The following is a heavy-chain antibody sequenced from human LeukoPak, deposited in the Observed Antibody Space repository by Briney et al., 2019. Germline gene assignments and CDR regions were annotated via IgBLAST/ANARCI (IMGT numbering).Heavy chain of an antibody. J-gene: IGHJ4*02. CDR2: IIPIFGTA. V-gene: IGHV1-69*13. CDR1: GGTFSSYA. Sequence: SVKVSCKASGGTFSSYAISWVRQAPGQGLEWMGGIIPIFGTANYAQKFQGRVTITADESTSTAYMELSSLRSEDTAVYYCARDLGGSGSYYNYFDYWGREPWSPSPQ. D-gene: IGHD3-10*01. CDR3: ARDLGGSGSYYNYFDY.